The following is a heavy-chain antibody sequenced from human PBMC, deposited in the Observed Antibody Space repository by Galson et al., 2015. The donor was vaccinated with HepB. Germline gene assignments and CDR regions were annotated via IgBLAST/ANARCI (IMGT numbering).Heavy chain of an antibody. D-gene: IGHD2-15*01. CDR1: GYTFTSYG. CDR3: ARDSLTICSGGSCYPGY. J-gene: IGHJ4*02. Sequence: QSGAEVKKPGPSVKVSCKASGYTFTSYGISWVRQAPGQGLEWMGWISAYNGNTDYAQKLQGRVTMTTDTSTSTAYMELRSLRSDDTAVYYCARDSLTICSGGSCYPGYWGQGTLVTVSS. V-gene: IGHV1-18*01. CDR2: ISAYNGNT.